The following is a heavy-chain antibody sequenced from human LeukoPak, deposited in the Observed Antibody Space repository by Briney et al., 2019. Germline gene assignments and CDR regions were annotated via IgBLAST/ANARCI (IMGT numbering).Heavy chain of an antibody. CDR3: AKDWRKYYDSSGYYTL. J-gene: IGHJ4*02. CDR2: ISGSGGST. D-gene: IGHD3-22*01. CDR1: GFTFSSYA. V-gene: IGHV3-23*01. Sequence: GGSLRLSCAASGFTFSSYAMSWVRQAPGKGLEWVSAISGSGGSTYYADSVKGRFTISRDNSKNTLYLQMNSLRAEDTAVYYCAKDWRKYYDSSGYYTLWGQGALVTVSS.